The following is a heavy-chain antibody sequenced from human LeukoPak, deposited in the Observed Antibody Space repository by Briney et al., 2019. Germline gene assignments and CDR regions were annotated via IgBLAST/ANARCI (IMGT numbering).Heavy chain of an antibody. V-gene: IGHV4-39*07. D-gene: IGHD6-13*01. CDR2: TYYGGST. CDR1: GASISSGGYY. CDR3: ARGYSSSFDY. J-gene: IGHJ4*02. Sequence: SETLSLTCTVSGASISSGGYYWGWIRQPPGKGLEWIESTYYGGSTYYNPSLQSRVTISVDTSKNQFSLKLSSVTAADTAVYYCARGYSSSFDYWGQGTLVTVSS.